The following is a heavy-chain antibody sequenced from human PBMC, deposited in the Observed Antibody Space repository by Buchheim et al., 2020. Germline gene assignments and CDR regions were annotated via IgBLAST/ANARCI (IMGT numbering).Heavy chain of an antibody. Sequence: QLQLQESGPGLVKPSETLSLTCTVSGGSISSSSYYWGWIRQPPGKGLEWIGSIYYSGSTYYNPSLKSRVTISVDTSKNQFSLKLSSVTAADTAVYYCAKWPFWEVDTAMVHPGGGDYWGQGTL. CDR3: AKWPFWEVDTAMVHPGGGDY. D-gene: IGHD5-18*01. CDR2: IYYSGST. V-gene: IGHV4-39*07. CDR1: GGSISSSSYY. J-gene: IGHJ4*02.